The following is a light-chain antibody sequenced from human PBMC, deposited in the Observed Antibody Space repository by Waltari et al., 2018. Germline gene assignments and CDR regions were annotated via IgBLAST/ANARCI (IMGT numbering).Light chain of an antibody. CDR3: GTWDSSLSAGV. CDR2: DNN. V-gene: IGLV1-51*01. CDR1: SSNIGNNS. J-gene: IGLJ3*02. Sequence: QSVLTQPPSVSAAPGQQVTISCSASSSNIGNNSVAWYQQLPGTAPKLLIYDNNKRPSGIPDRFSGSKSGTSATLGITGLQTGDEADYYCGTWDSSLSAGVFGGGTKLTVV.